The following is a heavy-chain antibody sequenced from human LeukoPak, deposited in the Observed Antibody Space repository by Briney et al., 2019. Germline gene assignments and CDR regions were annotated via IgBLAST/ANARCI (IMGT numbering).Heavy chain of an antibody. CDR3: AKGGVVVVVAATRYAFDI. D-gene: IGHD2-15*01. CDR2: ISGSGGST. Sequence: GSLRLSCAASGFAFSSYSMNWVRQAPGKGLEWVSAISGSGGSTYYADSVKGRFTISRDNSKNTLYLQMNSLRAEDTAVYYCAKGGVVVVVAATRYAFDIWGQGTMVTVSS. CDR1: GFAFSSYS. J-gene: IGHJ3*02. V-gene: IGHV3-23*01.